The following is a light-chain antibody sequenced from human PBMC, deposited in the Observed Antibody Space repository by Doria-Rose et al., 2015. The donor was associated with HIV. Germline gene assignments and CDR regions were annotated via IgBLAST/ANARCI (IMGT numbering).Light chain of an antibody. J-gene: IGKJ5*01. CDR2: DAS. Sequence: EIVLTQSPGTLYLSPGESATLACTASQRLKSSYLAWYQQWPGQAPRLLIYDASTSATGIPDRFSGSGSGTDFTLTISRLEPEDVAVYYCQQYGTSRGTFGQGTRLEIK. CDR3: QQYGTSRGT. CDR1: QRLKSSY. V-gene: IGKV3-20*01.